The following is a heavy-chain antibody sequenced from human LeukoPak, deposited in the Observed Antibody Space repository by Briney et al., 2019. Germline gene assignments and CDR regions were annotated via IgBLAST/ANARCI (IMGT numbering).Heavy chain of an antibody. Sequence: PGGSLRLSCAASGFTFSDSAMNWVRQAPGKGLEWLSLINFSGGNTYYADSMKGRFTISRDNSKDTLYLQMNSLRAEDTAIYYCARDIEFSTWGLGTMVTVS. CDR1: GFTFSDSA. J-gene: IGHJ3*01. V-gene: IGHV3-23*01. CDR2: INFSGGNT. D-gene: IGHD3-3*02. CDR3: ARDIEFST.